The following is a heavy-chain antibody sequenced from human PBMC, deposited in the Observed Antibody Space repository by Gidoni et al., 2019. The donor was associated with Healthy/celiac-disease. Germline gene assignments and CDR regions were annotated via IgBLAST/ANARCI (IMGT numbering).Heavy chain of an antibody. CDR1: GFPFSIYD. CDR2: IGTAGDT. CDR3: ARGDCSGGSCYSGYYYYGMDV. J-gene: IGHJ6*02. D-gene: IGHD2-15*01. V-gene: IGHV3-13*01. Sequence: EVQLVESGGGLVQPGGSLRLSCAASGFPFSIYDLHLVRQAPGKGLEWVSAIGTAGDTYYPGSVKGRFTISRENAKNSVYLQMNSLRAGDTAVYYCARGDCSGGSCYSGYYYYGMDVWGQGTTVTVSS.